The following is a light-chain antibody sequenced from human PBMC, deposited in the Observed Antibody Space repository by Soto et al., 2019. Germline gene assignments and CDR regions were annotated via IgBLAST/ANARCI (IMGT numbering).Light chain of an antibody. CDR1: RSVDTD. CDR2: ATS. Sequence: EILMTQSPATLSVSPGDSATLSCRASRSVDTDLAWYQQKPGQAPRLLVFATSARATGVPDRFRGSRSGTDFTLTISSLQPEDSATYYCHQYYNRPPWTFGQGTKVDSK. J-gene: IGKJ1*01. V-gene: IGKV3-15*01. CDR3: HQYYNRPPWT.